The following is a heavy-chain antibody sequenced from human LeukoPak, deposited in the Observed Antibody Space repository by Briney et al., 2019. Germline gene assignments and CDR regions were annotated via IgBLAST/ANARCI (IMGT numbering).Heavy chain of an antibody. CDR2: INQDGSEK. D-gene: IGHD3-22*01. Sequence: GGSLRLSCAASGFTFTTYWMSWVRQAPGKVLEWVANINQDGSEKYYVDSVKGRFTISRDNSKNTLYLQMNSLRAEDTAVYYCARDGSPWDSSGYYFGYWGQGTLVTVSS. J-gene: IGHJ4*02. CDR3: ARDGSPWDSSGYYFGY. CDR1: GFTFTTYW. V-gene: IGHV3-7*03.